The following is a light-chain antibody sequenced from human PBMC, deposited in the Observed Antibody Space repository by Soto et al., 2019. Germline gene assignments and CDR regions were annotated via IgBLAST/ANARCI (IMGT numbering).Light chain of an antibody. V-gene: IGLV2-14*03. CDR1: SSDVGGYNY. J-gene: IGLJ1*01. CDR3: TSYTNRYTYV. CDR2: NVS. Sequence: QPALTQPASVSGSPGQSITISCTGTSSDVGGYNYVAWYQQHPGKAPKLMIYNVSNRPSGVSNRFSGSKSGNTASLTISGLQAEDEADYYCTSYTNRYTYVFGTGTKVTVL.